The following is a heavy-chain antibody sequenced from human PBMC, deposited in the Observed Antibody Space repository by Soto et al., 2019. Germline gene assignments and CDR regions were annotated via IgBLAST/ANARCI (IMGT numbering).Heavy chain of an antibody. D-gene: IGHD5-12*01. CDR3: ARVPTPPRLFLH. CDR2: ISSSSSYT. J-gene: IGHJ4*02. V-gene: IGHV3-11*06. CDR1: GFTFSDYY. Sequence: GGYLRLSCAASGFTFSDYYMTWIRQAPGKGLEWVSYISSSSSYTNYADSVRGRSTISRDNANNLLYLQMNSLRAEDTAVYYCARVPTPPRLFLHWCQATLLTVFS.